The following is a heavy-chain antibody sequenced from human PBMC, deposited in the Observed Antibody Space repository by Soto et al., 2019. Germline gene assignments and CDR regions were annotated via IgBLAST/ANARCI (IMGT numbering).Heavy chain of an antibody. Sequence: QVQLVQSGAEVKKPGASVKVSCKASGYTFTSYGISWVRQAPGQGLEWMGWISAYNGNTNYAQKLQGRVTMTTDTSTSTADMELRSLRSDDTAVYYCARERISSGSTDLFDIWGQGTMVTVSS. CDR2: ISAYNGNT. V-gene: IGHV1-18*01. D-gene: IGHD6-19*01. CDR1: GYTFTSYG. CDR3: ARERISSGSTDLFDI. J-gene: IGHJ3*02.